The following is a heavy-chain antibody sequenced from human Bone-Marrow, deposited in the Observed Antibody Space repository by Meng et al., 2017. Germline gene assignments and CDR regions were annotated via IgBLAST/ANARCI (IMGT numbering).Heavy chain of an antibody. V-gene: IGHV1-2*06. CDR2: INPNSGGT. D-gene: IGHD1-26*01. Sequence: QVQRGKCGVEVKKPGASVTVYVKASGYTFTGYYMHWVRQAPGQGLEWMGRINPNSGGTNYAQKFQGRVTMTRDTSISTAYMELSRLRSDDTAVYYCARVRWELPDYWGQGTLVTVSS. CDR1: GYTFTGYY. J-gene: IGHJ4*02. CDR3: ARVRWELPDY.